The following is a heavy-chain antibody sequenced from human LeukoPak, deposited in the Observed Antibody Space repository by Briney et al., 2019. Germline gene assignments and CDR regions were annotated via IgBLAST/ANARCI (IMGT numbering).Heavy chain of an antibody. CDR3: ARATGKYSSSSMLASLDYFDY. D-gene: IGHD6-6*01. CDR1: GFTFSGYS. V-gene: IGHV3-21*01. CDR2: ISSSSSYI. J-gene: IGHJ4*02. Sequence: AGGSLRLSCAASGFTFSGYSMNWVRQAPGKGLEWVSSISSSSSYIYYADSVKGRFTISRDNAKNSLYLQMNSLRAEDTAVYYCARATGKYSSSSMLASLDYFDYWGQGTLVTVSS.